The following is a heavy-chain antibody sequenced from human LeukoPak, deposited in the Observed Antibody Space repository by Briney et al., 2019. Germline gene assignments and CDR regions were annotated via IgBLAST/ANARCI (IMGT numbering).Heavy chain of an antibody. Sequence: PGGSLRLSCAASGFTFSSYSMNWVRQAPGKGLEWVSSISSSSSYIYYADSVKGRFTISRDNAKNSLYLQMNSLRAEDTAVYYCARDPPYDFLPSFDAFDIWGQGTMVTVSS. CDR2: ISSSSSYI. CDR3: ARDPPYDFLPSFDAFDI. V-gene: IGHV3-21*01. J-gene: IGHJ3*02. D-gene: IGHD3-3*01. CDR1: GFTFSSYS.